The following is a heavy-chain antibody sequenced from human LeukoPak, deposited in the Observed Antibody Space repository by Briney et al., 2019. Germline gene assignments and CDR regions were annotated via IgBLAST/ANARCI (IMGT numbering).Heavy chain of an antibody. CDR2: INSDGSST. CDR3: ARDDPAGTLNY. CDR1: RLTFSSYW. V-gene: IGHV3-74*01. J-gene: IGHJ4*02. D-gene: IGHD6-13*01. Sequence: GGSLRLSCAVSRLTFSSYWMHWVRQAQGNGLVWVSRINSDGSSTNYADSVKGRFTISRDNSKNTLYLQVNSLRAEDTAVYYCARDDPAGTLNYWGQGTLVTVSS.